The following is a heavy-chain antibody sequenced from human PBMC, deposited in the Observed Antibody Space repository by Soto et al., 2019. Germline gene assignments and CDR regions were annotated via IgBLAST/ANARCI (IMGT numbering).Heavy chain of an antibody. CDR3: TTGSVEGV. CDR1: DFTITNAW. Sequence: EVQLVESGGGLVKPGGSLRLSCAASDFTITNAWMNWVRQAPGKGLEWVGRIKTKAEGGATDYAAPLKGRFTISRDDSRNKLFLQMNSLKTEDTAVYYCTTGSVEGVWGQWATVTVSS. D-gene: IGHD2-15*01. V-gene: IGHV3-15*07. CDR2: IKTKAEGGAT. J-gene: IGHJ6*02.